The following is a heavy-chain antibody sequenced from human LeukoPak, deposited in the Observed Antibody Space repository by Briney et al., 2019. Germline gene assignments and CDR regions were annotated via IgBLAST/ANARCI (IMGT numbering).Heavy chain of an antibody. V-gene: IGHV1-2*02. Sequence: ASVKVSCKASGYTFTGYYMHWVRQAPGQGLEWMGWIYLNSGGTNYTQKFQGRVTMTRDTSISTAYMELSRQRSDDTAVYYCARGPEYSSSWSKGYYYYYYGMDVWGQGTTVTVSS. CDR2: IYLNSGGT. CDR1: GYTFTGYY. J-gene: IGHJ6*02. D-gene: IGHD6-13*01. CDR3: ARGPEYSSSWSKGYYYYYYGMDV.